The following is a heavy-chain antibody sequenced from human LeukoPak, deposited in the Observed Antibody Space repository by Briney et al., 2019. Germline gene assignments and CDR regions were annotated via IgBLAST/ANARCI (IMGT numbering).Heavy chain of an antibody. V-gene: IGHV4-59*01. CDR2: IYYSGST. CDR1: GGSFSSYY. D-gene: IGHD1-1*01. J-gene: IGHJ4*02. Sequence: SETLSLTCTVSGGSFSSYYWSWIRQPPGKGLEWIGYIYYSGSTKYNPSLKSRVTLSVDPSKNQFSLKVSAVTASDTAGYYCARGEGWNVVDYWGQGALVTVSS. CDR3: ARGEGWNVVDY.